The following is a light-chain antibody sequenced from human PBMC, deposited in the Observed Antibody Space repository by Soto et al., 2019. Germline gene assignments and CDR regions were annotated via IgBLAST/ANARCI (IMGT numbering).Light chain of an antibody. CDR2: AAS. Sequence: DIQLTQSPSSLSASVGDRVTITCRASQSISNYLNWYQQKPVKDPKLLIYAASTLQSGVPSRCSGSGSGTDFTLTISSLQPEDFATYYCQQSYITPWTFGQGTKVEIK. V-gene: IGKV1-39*01. CDR1: QSISNY. CDR3: QQSYITPWT. J-gene: IGKJ1*01.